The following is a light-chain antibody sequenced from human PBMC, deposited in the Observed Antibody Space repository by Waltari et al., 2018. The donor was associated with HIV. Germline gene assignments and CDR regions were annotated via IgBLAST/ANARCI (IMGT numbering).Light chain of an antibody. J-gene: IGLJ1*01. CDR1: SRDVRGNNS. CDR2: EVS. CDR3: SSYAGSNNFV. V-gene: IGLV2-8*01. Sequence: QSALTQAPPTSASPGQSVTVSCPGTSRDVRGNNSVYWYQQHPVKAPKLMIYEVSKRPSGVPDRFSGSKSGNTASLTVSGLQAEDEADYYCSSYAGSNNFVFGTGTKVTVL.